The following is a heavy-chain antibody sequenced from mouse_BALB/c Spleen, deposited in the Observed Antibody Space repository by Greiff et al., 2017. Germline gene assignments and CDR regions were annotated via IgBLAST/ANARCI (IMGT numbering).Heavy chain of an antibody. V-gene: IGHV5-6-4*01. CDR1: GFTFSSYT. D-gene: IGHD2-4*01. CDR2: ISSGGSYT. CDR3: TRVITTSPYWCFDV. Sequence: EVKVVESGGGLVKPGGSLKLSCAASGFTFSSYTMSWVRQTPEKRLEWVATISSGGSYTYYPDSVKGRFTISRDNAKNTLYLQMSSLKSEDTAMYYCTRVITTSPYWCFDVWGAGTTVTVSS. J-gene: IGHJ1*01.